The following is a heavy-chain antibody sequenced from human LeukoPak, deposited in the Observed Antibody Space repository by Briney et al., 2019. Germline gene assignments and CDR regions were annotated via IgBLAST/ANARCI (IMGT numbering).Heavy chain of an antibody. J-gene: IGHJ4*02. V-gene: IGHV3-23*01. D-gene: IGHD3-16*01. CDR3: AKASWVSTADAVL. Sequence: PGGSLTLSCVASGFTFSSYAMSWVRETPARGLEWVSSLRGNGDAFYADSVKGRFTLSRDESRNTVYLQLNKLRVEDTAIHYCAKASWVSTADAVLWGQGTVVTVSS. CDR1: GFTFSSYA. CDR2: LRGNGDA.